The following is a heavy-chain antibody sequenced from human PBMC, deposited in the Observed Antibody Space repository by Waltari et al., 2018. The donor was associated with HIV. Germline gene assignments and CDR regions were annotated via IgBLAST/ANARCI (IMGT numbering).Heavy chain of an antibody. Sequence: QVQLVQSGAEVKKPGASVKVSCKASGYIFIGYYMHWVRQAPGQGLQWMGWINPHSADTNYAQKFQGRVTMTRDTSISTAYMELSRLRSDDTAVYYCAGGHQIAVAAGAYWGQGTLVTVSS. V-gene: IGHV1-2*02. J-gene: IGHJ4*02. CDR1: GYIFIGYY. CDR3: AGGHQIAVAAGAY. CDR2: INPHSADT. D-gene: IGHD6-19*01.